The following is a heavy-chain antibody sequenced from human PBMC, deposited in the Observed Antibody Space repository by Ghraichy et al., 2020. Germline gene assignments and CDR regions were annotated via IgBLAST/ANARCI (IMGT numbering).Heavy chain of an antibody. V-gene: IGHV4-59*01. J-gene: IGHJ4*02. CDR3: ARSLYSSGWYGPFDY. CDR2: MYDDGST. D-gene: IGHD6-19*01. CDR1: GGSISSYY. Sequence: SETLSLTCTVSGGSISSYYWSWIRQPPGKGLEWIGYMYDDGSTNYNPSLKSRLTISVDTSKNQLSLMLSSVTAADTAVYYCARSLYSSGWYGPFDYWGQGTLVTVAS.